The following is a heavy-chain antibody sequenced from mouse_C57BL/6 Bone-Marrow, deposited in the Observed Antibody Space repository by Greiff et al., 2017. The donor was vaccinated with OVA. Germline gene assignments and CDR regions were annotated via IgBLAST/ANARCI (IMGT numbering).Heavy chain of an antibody. J-gene: IGHJ2*01. V-gene: IGHV1-50*01. CDR3: ARRRITTVVVDY. CDR1: GYTFTSYW. Sequence: VQLQQPGAELVKPGASVKVSCKASGYTFTSYWMQWVKQRPGQGLEWIGEIDPSDSYTNYNQKFKGKATLTVDTSSSTAYMQLSSLTSEDSAVYYCARRRITTVVVDYWGQGTTLTVSS. D-gene: IGHD1-1*01. CDR2: IDPSDSYT.